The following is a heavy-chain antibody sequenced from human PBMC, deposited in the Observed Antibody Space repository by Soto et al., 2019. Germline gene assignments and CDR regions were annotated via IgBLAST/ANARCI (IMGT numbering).Heavy chain of an antibody. J-gene: IGHJ4*02. V-gene: IGHV4-39*02. D-gene: IGHD3-10*01. CDR2: IYYSGST. CDR3: ARGQGRIRDVDY. Sequence: QLQLQESGPGLVKPSETLSLTCTVSGGSISSSSYYWGWIRQPPGKGLEWIGSIYYSGSTYYNPSLKSRVXTXVXXSKNPFSLNLRAVPAADTAVSDCARGQGRIRDVDYWGQGTLVTVSS. CDR1: GGSISSSSYY.